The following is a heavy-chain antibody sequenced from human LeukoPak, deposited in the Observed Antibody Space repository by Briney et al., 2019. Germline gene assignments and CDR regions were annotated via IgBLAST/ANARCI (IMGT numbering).Heavy chain of an antibody. V-gene: IGHV4-59*01. Sequence: SETLSLTCTVSAGSISSYCWSWIRQPPGKGLEWIGYIYYSGSTNYNPSLKSRVTISVDTSKNQFSLKLSSVTAADTAVYYCARVDTAMGKPFDYWGQGTLVTVSS. CDR3: ARVDTAMGKPFDY. J-gene: IGHJ4*02. D-gene: IGHD5-18*01. CDR1: AGSISSYC. CDR2: IYYSGST.